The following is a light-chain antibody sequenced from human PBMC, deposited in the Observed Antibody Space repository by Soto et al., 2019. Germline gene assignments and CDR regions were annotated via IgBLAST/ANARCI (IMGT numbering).Light chain of an antibody. V-gene: IGKV3-20*01. CDR3: HQYVTPPRT. J-gene: IGKJ5*01. CDR2: GAS. CDR1: QSVSSNY. Sequence: EIVLTQSPGTLSLSPGERATLSCRASQSVSSNYLAWYQHKPGQAPRLLIYGASSRATGIADRFSGSGSGTDFTLTISRLEPEDFALYYCHQYVTPPRTFGQGTRLEIK.